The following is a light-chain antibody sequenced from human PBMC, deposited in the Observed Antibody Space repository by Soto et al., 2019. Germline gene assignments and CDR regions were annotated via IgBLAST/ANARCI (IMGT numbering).Light chain of an antibody. CDR2: DVG. CDR1: SSDVGGYNY. CDR3: SSYTSSSTPWV. V-gene: IGLV2-14*01. J-gene: IGLJ1*01. Sequence: QSVLTQPASVSGSPGQSITISCTGTSSDVGGYNYVSWYQQRPGKAPKLMIYDVGDRPSGVSNRFSGSKSGNTASLTISGLQAEDEADYYCSSYTSSSTPWVFGTGTKVTVL.